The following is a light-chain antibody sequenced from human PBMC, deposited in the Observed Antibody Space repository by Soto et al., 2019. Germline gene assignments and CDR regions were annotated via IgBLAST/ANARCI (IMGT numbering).Light chain of an antibody. J-gene: IGKJ1*01. V-gene: IGKV3-20*01. CDR1: QSVSSSY. Sequence: EIVLTQSPGTLSLSPGERATLSCRASQSVSSSYLAWYQQKPGQAPRLLIYGASSMSTGIPDRFSGSGSGTDFSLTVSRLDPEDFAVYYCQFSRTFGQGTKVDIK. CDR2: GAS. CDR3: QFSRT.